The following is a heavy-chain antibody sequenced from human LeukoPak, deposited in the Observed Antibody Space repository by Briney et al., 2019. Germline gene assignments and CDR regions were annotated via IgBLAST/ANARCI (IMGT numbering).Heavy chain of an antibody. D-gene: IGHD3-22*01. CDR2: IYTSGST. V-gene: IGHV4-4*07. J-gene: IGHJ1*01. CDR1: GGSISSYY. Sequence: SETLSLTCTVSGGSISSYYWNWIRQPAGKGLEWIGRIYTSGSTNYNPSLKSRVTMSVDTSKNQFSLKLSSVTAADTAVYYCASLTYYYDSSGYYDWYFQHWGQGALVTVSS. CDR3: ASLTYYYDSSGYYDWYFQH.